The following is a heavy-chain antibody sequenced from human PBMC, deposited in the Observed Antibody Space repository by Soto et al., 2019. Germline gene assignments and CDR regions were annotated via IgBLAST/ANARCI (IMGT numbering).Heavy chain of an antibody. J-gene: IGHJ5*02. CDR3: ARQSCSSTSCYSWVSWFDP. D-gene: IGHD2-2*01. V-gene: IGHV4-39*01. CDR1: GGSISRSHSF. Sequence: SETLSLTCTVTGGSISRSHSFWGWIRQPPGKGLELIGSIFYSGTTYTNPSLNSRVTLSVDTAKNQFSLKLNSVTAADTAVYYCARQSCSSTSCYSWVSWFDPWGQGTLVT. CDR2: IFYSGTT.